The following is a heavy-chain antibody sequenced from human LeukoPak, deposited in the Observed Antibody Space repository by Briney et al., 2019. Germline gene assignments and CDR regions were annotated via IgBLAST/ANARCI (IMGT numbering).Heavy chain of an antibody. CDR1: GYTFTGYY. CDR3: ARGGSGYCSSTSCSEFDY. J-gene: IGHJ4*02. D-gene: IGHD2-2*01. CDR2: INPNSGGT. Sequence: GASVKVSRKASGYTFTGYYMHWVRQAPGQGLEWMGWINPNSGGTNYAQKFQGRVTMTRDTSISTAYMELSRLRSNDTAVYYCARGGSGYCSSTSCSEFDYWGQGTLVTVSS. V-gene: IGHV1-2*02.